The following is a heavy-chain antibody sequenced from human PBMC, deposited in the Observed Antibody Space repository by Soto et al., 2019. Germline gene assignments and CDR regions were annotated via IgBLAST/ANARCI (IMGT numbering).Heavy chain of an antibody. CDR1: GYSFTSYG. CDR2: ISAHDGNT. Sequence: QVHLVQSGAEVKNPGASVRVSCKAPGYSFTSYGITWVRQAPGQGLEWMGWISAHDGNTHYAQKLEGRVIVTRDTSTSTAYMEPRSLISDNTAVYYCARGRYGDYWGQGDLVSVSS. V-gene: IGHV1-18*01. D-gene: IGHD1-1*01. J-gene: IGHJ4*02. CDR3: ARGRYGDY.